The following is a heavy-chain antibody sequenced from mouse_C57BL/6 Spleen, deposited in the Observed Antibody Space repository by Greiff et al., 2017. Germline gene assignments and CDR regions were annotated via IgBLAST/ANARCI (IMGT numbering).Heavy chain of an antibody. J-gene: IGHJ1*03. V-gene: IGHV2-6*03. CDR2: IWSDGST. CDR3: ARSYDGYAYWYFDV. Sequence: QVQLKESGPGLVAPSQSLSITCTVSGFSLTSYGVHWVRQPPGKGLEWLVVIWSDGSTTYNSALKSRLSISKDNSKSQVFLKMTSLQTDDTAMYYCARSYDGYAYWYFDVWGTGTTVTVSA. D-gene: IGHD2-3*01. CDR1: GFSLTSYG.